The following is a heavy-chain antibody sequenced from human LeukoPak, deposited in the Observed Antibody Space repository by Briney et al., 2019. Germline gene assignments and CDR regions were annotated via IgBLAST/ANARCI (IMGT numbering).Heavy chain of an antibody. CDR3: AGQNYGNPDY. J-gene: IGHJ4*02. CDR1: GFTYSSNW. Sequence: GGSLRLSCAASGFTYSSNWMHWVRQAPGKGLVWVSRVSGDGSITYYADSVKGRFTMPRDNAKNTLYLQINSLRVEDTAVYYCAGQNYGNPDYWGQGTLVTVSS. CDR2: VSGDGSIT. D-gene: IGHD3-16*01. V-gene: IGHV3-74*01.